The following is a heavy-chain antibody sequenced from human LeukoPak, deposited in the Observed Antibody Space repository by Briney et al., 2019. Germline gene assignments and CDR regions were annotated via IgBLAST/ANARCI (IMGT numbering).Heavy chain of an antibody. D-gene: IGHD3-22*01. V-gene: IGHV3-7*01. J-gene: IGHJ4*02. CDR2: IKQDGSEK. CDR1: GFTFSSYW. Sequence: PGGYLRLSCAASGFTFSSYWMSWVRQAPGKGLEWVANIKQDGSEKYYVDSVKGRFTISRDNAKNSLYLQMNSLRAEDTAVYYCARDAGQYYYYDSSGYSAYWGQGTLVTVSS. CDR3: ARDAGQYYYYDSSGYSAY.